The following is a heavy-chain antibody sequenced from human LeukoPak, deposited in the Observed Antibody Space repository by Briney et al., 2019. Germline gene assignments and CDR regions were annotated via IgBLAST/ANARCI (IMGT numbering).Heavy chain of an antibody. CDR2: ISGSGGST. CDR1: GFTFSSYA. D-gene: IGHD1-26*01. Sequence: TGGSLRLSCAASGFTFSSYAMSWVRQATGKGLEWVSAISGSGGSTYYADSVKGRFTISRDNSKNTLYLQMNSLRAEDTAVYYCARGTSGSYYSWGQGTLVIVSS. CDR3: ARGTSGSYYS. V-gene: IGHV3-23*01. J-gene: IGHJ4*02.